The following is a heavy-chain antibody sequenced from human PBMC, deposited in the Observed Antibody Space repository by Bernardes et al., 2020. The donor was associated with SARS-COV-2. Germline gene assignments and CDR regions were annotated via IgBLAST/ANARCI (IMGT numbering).Heavy chain of an antibody. CDR2: IYYSGST. J-gene: IGHJ5*02. CDR1: GGSISSSSYY. V-gene: IGHV4-39*01. Sequence: SETLSLTCTVSGGSISSSSYYWGWIRQPPGKGLEWIGSIYYSGSTYYNPSLKSRVTISVDTSKNQFSLKLSSVTAADTAVYYCARHIMASSTIFGVVRAGNWFDPWGQGTLVTVSS. D-gene: IGHD3-3*01. CDR3: ARHIMASSTIFGVVRAGNWFDP.